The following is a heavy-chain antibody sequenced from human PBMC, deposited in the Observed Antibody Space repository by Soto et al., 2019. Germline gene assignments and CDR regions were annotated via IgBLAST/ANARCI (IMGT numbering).Heavy chain of an antibody. CDR2: ISYSGST. CDR1: GGSVSSGGSY. CDR3: ARLHVMGTANYYYYYGMDV. D-gene: IGHD1-7*01. V-gene: IGHV4-61*08. Sequence: QVQLQESGPGLVKPSETLSLTCTVSGGSVSSGGSYWSWIRQPPEKGLEWIGYISYSGSTNYNPSLKSRDTISVDTSKNQFSLKLSSVTAADTALYYCARLHVMGTANYYYYYGMDVWGQGITVTVSS. J-gene: IGHJ6*02.